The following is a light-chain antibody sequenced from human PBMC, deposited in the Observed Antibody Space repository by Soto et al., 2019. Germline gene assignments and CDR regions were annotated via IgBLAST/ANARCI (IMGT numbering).Light chain of an antibody. V-gene: IGKV3-15*01. J-gene: IGKJ2*03. Sequence: EIVMTQSPGTLSVSPGESAALSCRASQSVRYNLAWYQQNPGQAPRLLIYGASTRATGTPARFGGSGSGTEFTLTISSLQSEDFAVYYCQQYNNWPPGFGQGTKLEIK. CDR1: QSVRYN. CDR3: QQYNNWPPG. CDR2: GAS.